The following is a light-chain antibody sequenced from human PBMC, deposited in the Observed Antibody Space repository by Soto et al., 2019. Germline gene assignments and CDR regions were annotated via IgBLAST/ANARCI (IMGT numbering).Light chain of an antibody. CDR3: MQGTHWPRT. J-gene: IGKJ1*01. V-gene: IGKV2-30*01. CDR2: KVS. CDR1: QSLVNSDGNTY. Sequence: DVVMTQSPLSLPVTLGQPASISCRSSQSLVNSDGNTYLNWFQQRPGQSPRRLIYKVSNRDSGVPDRFSGSGLGTDFTLKISRVEAEDVGVYYCMQGTHWPRTFGQGTKVEIK.